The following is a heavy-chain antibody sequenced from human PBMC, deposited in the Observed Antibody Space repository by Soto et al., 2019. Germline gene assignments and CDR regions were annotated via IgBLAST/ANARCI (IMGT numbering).Heavy chain of an antibody. Sequence: QVRVVQSGAEVKKPGDSVKVSCRASGYTFTGHAIHWVRQAPGQSLEWMGWNDGGNGRTQYAQRFQGRVTLTRDTSAITAYMELRSLTSEDTAVYYCAREAGRTGDLDYWGQGTLVTVSS. CDR1: GYTFTGHA. CDR2: NDGGNGRT. J-gene: IGHJ4*02. D-gene: IGHD7-27*01. V-gene: IGHV1-3*01. CDR3: AREAGRTGDLDY.